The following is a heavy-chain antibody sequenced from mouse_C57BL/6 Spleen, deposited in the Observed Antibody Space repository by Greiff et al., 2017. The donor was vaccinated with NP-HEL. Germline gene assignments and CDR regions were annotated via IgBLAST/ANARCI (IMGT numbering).Heavy chain of an antibody. J-gene: IGHJ4*01. D-gene: IGHD1-1*01. CDR2: IHPNSGST. Sequence: QVQLQQPGAELVKPGASVKLSCKASGYTFTSYWMHWVKQRPGQGLEWIGMIHPNSGSTNYNEKFKSKATLTVDKSSSTAYMQLSSLTSEDSAVYYCALDYGSSYVEYYYAMDYWGQGTSVTVSS. CDR3: ALDYGSSYVEYYYAMDY. CDR1: GYTFTSYW. V-gene: IGHV1-64*01.